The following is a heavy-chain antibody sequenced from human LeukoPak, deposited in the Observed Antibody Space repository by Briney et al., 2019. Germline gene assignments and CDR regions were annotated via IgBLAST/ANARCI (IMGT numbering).Heavy chain of an antibody. V-gene: IGHV3-7*01. CDR2: INRGESVR. Sequence: GGSLRLSCAVSGFCSSSYWMSWVRQAPGSGLEWVAKINRGESVRDYVDSVKGRFTIFRDNAKNSVYLQMNSLRGEDTAVYYCARGGESGSLDYWGQGTLVSVSS. D-gene: IGHD3-3*01. CDR3: ARGGESGSLDY. J-gene: IGHJ4*02. CDR1: GFCSSSYW.